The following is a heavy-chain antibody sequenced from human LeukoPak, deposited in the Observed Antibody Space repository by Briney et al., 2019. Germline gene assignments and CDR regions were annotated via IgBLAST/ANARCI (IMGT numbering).Heavy chain of an antibody. CDR3: ARDQASAMVYSYYYYYGMDV. CDR1: GFTFSSYW. Sequence: PGGSLRLSCAASGFTFSSYWMSWVRQAPGKGLEWVANIKQDGSEKYYVDSVKGRFTISRDNAKNSPYLQMNSLRAEDTAVYYCARDQASAMVYSYYYYYGMDVWGQGTTVTVSS. J-gene: IGHJ6*02. V-gene: IGHV3-7*01. D-gene: IGHD2-8*01. CDR2: IKQDGSEK.